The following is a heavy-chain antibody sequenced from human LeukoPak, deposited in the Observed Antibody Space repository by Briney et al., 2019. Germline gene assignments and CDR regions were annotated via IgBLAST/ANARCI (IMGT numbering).Heavy chain of an antibody. D-gene: IGHD3-10*01. CDR1: GFTFSSYW. V-gene: IGHV3-7*01. CDR3: ARERVLLWFGELNFDY. J-gene: IGHJ4*02. CDR2: IKQDGSEK. Sequence: GGSLRLSCAASGFTFSSYWMSWVRQAPGKGLEWVANIKQDGSEKYYVDSVKGRFTISRDNAKNSLYLQMNSLRAEDTAVYYCARERVLLWFGELNFDYWGQGTLVTVSS.